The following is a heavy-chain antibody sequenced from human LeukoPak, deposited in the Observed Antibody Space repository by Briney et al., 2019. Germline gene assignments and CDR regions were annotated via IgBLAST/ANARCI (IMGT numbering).Heavy chain of an antibody. V-gene: IGHV3-30*04. J-gene: IGHJ4*02. D-gene: IGHD3-10*01. Sequence: GGSLRLSCAASGFTFSTYAIHWVRQAPGKGLEWVAVISFDGVNTFYADSVKGRFTISRDNSNNTVYLQMNNLRPEDTAVFYCAHLPSSGTGIVDYWGQGTLVTVSS. CDR2: ISFDGVNT. CDR1: GFTFSTYA. CDR3: AHLPSSGTGIVDY.